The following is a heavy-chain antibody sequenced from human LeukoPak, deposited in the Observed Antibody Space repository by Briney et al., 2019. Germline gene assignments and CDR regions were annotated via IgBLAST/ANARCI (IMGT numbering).Heavy chain of an antibody. Sequence: GRSLRLSCAASGFTFSNYVMHWVRQVPGKGLEWVAVISYDGSNKYYADSVKGRFTISRDNSKNTLYLQMNSLRAEDTAVYYCAKDGGGDIVVVVAATPDYWGQGTLVTVSS. CDR1: GFTFSNYV. CDR3: AKDGGGDIVVVVAATPDY. V-gene: IGHV3-30*18. CDR2: ISYDGSNK. D-gene: IGHD2-15*01. J-gene: IGHJ4*02.